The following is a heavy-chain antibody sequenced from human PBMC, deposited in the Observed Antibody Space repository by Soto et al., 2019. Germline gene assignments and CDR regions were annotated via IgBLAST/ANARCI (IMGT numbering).Heavy chain of an antibody. D-gene: IGHD3-3*01. J-gene: IGHJ5*02. Sequence: PGGSLRLSCAASGFTVSSSQMTWVRQAPGKALEWVSVIFIGGTTQYAVSVKGRFTISRDYSKNTVYLQMNSLRAEDTAVYYCARLGPFALWRYSFRQNRFYPRSQGSLVTVSS. CDR1: GFTVSSSQ. CDR2: IFIGGTT. CDR3: ARLGPFALWRYSFRQNRFYP. V-gene: IGHV3-53*01.